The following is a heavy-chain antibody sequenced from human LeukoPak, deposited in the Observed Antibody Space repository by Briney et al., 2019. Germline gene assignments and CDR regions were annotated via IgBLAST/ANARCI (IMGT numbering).Heavy chain of an antibody. CDR3: APYSSSWYFGYFDY. V-gene: IGHV3-66*01. CDR2: IYSGGIT. Sequence: PGGSLRLSCAASGFTVSSSYMSWVRQAPGRGLEWVSVIYSGGITYYADSVKGRFTISRDNSKNTLYLQMNSLRAEDTAVYYCAPYSSSWYFGYFDYWGQGTLVTVSS. D-gene: IGHD6-13*01. CDR1: GFTVSSSY. J-gene: IGHJ4*02.